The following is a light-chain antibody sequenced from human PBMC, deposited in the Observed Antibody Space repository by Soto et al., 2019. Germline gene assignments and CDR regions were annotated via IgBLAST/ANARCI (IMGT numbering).Light chain of an antibody. J-gene: IGKJ5*01. CDR3: QQYDDRPLT. Sequence: DIQMTQSPSSLSASVGDRVTITCQASQDITNYLNWYQQKPGKPPKLLINDAYNLETGVPSRFSGSGSGTHFSFTINSLQPEDFATYYCQQYDDRPLTFGLGTRLYI. V-gene: IGKV1-33*01. CDR2: DAY. CDR1: QDITNY.